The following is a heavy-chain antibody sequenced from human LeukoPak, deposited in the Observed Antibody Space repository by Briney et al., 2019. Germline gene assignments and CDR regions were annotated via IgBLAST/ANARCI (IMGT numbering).Heavy chain of an antibody. D-gene: IGHD2-21*02. CDR1: GFTFSSYW. J-gene: IGHJ4*02. V-gene: IGHV3-7*01. CDR3: ARDPYCGGDCYPTH. CDR2: IKQDGSEK. Sequence: PGGSLRLSCAASGFTFSSYWMSWVRQAPGKGLEWVANIKQDGSEKYYVDSVKGRFTISRDNAKNSLYLQMNSLRAEDTAVYYCARDPYCGGDCYPTHWGQGTLVTVSS.